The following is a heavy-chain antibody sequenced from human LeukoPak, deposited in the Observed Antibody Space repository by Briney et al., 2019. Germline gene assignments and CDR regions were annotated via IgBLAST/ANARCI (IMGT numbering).Heavy chain of an antibody. CDR2: IYYSGST. D-gene: IGHD4-17*01. Sequence: PSETLSLTCTISGDFISSYYWSWIRQPPGKGLEWIGYIYYSGSTNYNPSLESRVTLSVDTSKNQFSLNLSSVTAADTAVYYCATLDTVLDAFDIWGQGTTVTVSS. CDR1: GDFISSYY. J-gene: IGHJ3*02. V-gene: IGHV4-59*01. CDR3: ATLDTVLDAFDI.